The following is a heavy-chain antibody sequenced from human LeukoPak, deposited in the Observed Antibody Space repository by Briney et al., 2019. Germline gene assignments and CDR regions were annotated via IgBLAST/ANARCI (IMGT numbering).Heavy chain of an antibody. CDR3: ARGGNRYCSGGSCYMFDY. CDR1: GFTFSSYD. CDR2: IGTAGDT. V-gene: IGHV3-13*01. D-gene: IGHD2-15*01. Sequence: GGSLRLSCAASGFTFSSYDVQWVRQATGKGLEWVSAIGTAGDTYYPGSVKGRFTISRENAKNSLYLQMNSLRAGDTAVYYCARGGNRYCSGGSCYMFDYWGQGTLVTVSS. J-gene: IGHJ4*02.